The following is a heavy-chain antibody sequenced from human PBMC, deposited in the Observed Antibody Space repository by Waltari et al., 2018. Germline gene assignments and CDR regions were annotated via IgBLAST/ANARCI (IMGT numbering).Heavy chain of an antibody. CDR2: ISAYNDNT. Sequence: QVQLVQSGDEVTKPGASVKVSCKASGYTFTSYAISWVRQAPGQGLEWMGWISAYNDNTNYVQKFQGRVTMTTDTSTSTAYMELRSLRSDDTAVYYCARASYGSHWYFDLWGRGTLVTVSS. CDR1: GYTFTSYA. J-gene: IGHJ2*01. V-gene: IGHV1-18*01. CDR3: ARASYGSHWYFDL. D-gene: IGHD6-13*01.